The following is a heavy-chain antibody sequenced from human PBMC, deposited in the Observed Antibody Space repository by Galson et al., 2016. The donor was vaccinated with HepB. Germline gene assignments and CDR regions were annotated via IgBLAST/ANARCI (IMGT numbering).Heavy chain of an antibody. CDR1: GFSFSAYA. Sequence: SCAGSGFSFSAYAVHWVRQTPGKGLEWVAVIWSGGIKKYYADSVEGRFTISRDNSENTVYLQIDTLRVEDTAMYYCASSVVVAGIIDYWGQGTLVTVSS. J-gene: IGHJ4*02. D-gene: IGHD2-2*01. CDR2: IWSGGIKK. V-gene: IGHV3-33*01. CDR3: ASSVVVAGIIDY.